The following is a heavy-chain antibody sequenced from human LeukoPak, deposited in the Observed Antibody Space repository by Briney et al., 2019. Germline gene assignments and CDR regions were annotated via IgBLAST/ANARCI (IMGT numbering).Heavy chain of an antibody. V-gene: IGHV3-23*01. CDR3: GKGNTASRPGFVD. J-gene: IGHJ4*02. Sequence: PGGSLSLSCAPSGFTFTNYEMSWVRQAPGKGLEWLSSISGSGDSVFYADSVKGRFTISRDNSLNTLHLQMNSLRAEDTAFYYCGKGNTASRPGFVDWGQGTLVTVSS. CDR1: GFTFTNYE. D-gene: IGHD5-18*01. CDR2: ISGSGDSV.